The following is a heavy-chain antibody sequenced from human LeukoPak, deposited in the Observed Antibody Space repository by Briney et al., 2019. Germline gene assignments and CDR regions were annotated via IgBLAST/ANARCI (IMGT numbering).Heavy chain of an antibody. D-gene: IGHD5-24*01. CDR3: ARVTGGYNLVDY. CDR2: ISGSGDRT. Sequence: GGSLRLSCAASGLTFSSSAMSWVRQAPGKGLEWVSTISGSGDRTYYADSVKGRFTISRDNSKDTLYLQMNSLRAEDTGVYFCARVTGGYNLVDYWGQGTLVTVSS. J-gene: IGHJ4*02. V-gene: IGHV3-23*01. CDR1: GLTFSSSA.